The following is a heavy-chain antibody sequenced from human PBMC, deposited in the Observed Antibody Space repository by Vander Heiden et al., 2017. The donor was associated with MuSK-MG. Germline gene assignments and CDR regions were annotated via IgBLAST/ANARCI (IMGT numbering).Heavy chain of an antibody. CDR3: ARRRHVGELYYYYGMDV. J-gene: IGHJ6*02. D-gene: IGHD3-10*01. CDR1: GYSFTSYW. Sequence: EVQLVQSGAEVKKPGESLRISCKGSGYSFTSYWISWVRQMPGKGLEWMGRIDPSDSYTNYSPSFQGHVTISADKSISTAYLQWSSLKASDTAMYYCARRRHVGELYYYYGMDVWGQGTTVTVSS. CDR2: IDPSDSYT. V-gene: IGHV5-10-1*01.